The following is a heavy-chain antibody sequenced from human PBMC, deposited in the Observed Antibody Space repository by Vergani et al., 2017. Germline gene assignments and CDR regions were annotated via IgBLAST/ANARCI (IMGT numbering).Heavy chain of an antibody. CDR3: ARDLHDSSGYYSDYFDY. Sequence: VSCKASGGTFSSYAISWVRQAPGQGLEWMGGIIPIFGTANYAQKFQGRVTITADKSTSTAYMELSSLRSEDTAVYYCARDLHDSSGYYSDYFDYWGQGTLVTVSS. CDR1: GGTFSSYA. J-gene: IGHJ4*02. CDR2: IIPIFGTA. D-gene: IGHD3-22*01. V-gene: IGHV1-69*06.